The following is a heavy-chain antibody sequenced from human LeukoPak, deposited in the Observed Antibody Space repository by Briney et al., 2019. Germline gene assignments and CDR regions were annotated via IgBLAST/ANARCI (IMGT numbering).Heavy chain of an antibody. D-gene: IGHD4-17*01. J-gene: IGHJ4*02. CDR2: IIPIFGTA. V-gene: IGHV1-69*13. Sequence: ASVKVSCKASGGTFSSYAISWVRQAPGQGLEWMGGIIPIFGTANHAQKFQGRVTITADESTSTAYMELSSLRSEDTAVYYCAREFTVTTGYFDYWGQGTLVTVSS. CDR3: AREFTVTTGYFDY. CDR1: GGTFSSYA.